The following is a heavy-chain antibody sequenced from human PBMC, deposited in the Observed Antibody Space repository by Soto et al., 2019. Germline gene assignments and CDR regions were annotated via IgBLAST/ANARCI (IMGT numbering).Heavy chain of an antibody. D-gene: IGHD6-19*01. CDR3: SREFFLQVAGHYYYYGMDV. J-gene: IGHJ6*02. CDR1: GFTFSSYS. CDR2: ISSSSSYI. V-gene: IGHV3-21*01. Sequence: PGGSLRLSCAASGFTFSSYSMNWVRQAPGKGLEWVSSISSSSSYIYYAVSVKGRFTISRDNAKNSLFLQMNSLRAEDTAVYYCSREFFLQVAGHYYYYGMDVWGQGTTVTVSS.